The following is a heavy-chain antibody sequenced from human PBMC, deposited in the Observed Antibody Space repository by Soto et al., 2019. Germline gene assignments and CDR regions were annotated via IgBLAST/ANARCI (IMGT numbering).Heavy chain of an antibody. D-gene: IGHD6-19*01. CDR1: GGSFSGYY. CDR2: INHSGST. CDR3: ARGWGSGVFDY. J-gene: IGHJ4*02. Sequence: QLQLQQWGAGLLKPSETLSLTCAVYGGSFSGYYWNWIRQPPGKGLEWIGEINHSGSTNYNPSLKRRXTXAXXTSKNQFSLKLSSVTAADTAVYYCARGWGSGVFDYWGQGTLVTVSS. V-gene: IGHV4-34*01.